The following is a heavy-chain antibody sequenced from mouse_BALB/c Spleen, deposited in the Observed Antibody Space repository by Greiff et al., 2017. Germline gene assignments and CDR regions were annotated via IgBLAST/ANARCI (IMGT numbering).Heavy chain of an antibody. CDR2: ILPGSGST. Sequence: QVQLQQSGAELMKPGASVKISCKATGYTFSSYWIEWVKQRPGHGLEWIGEILPGSGSTNYNEKFKGKATFTADTSSNTAYMQLISLTSEDSAVYYCASYYGNPWFAYWGQGTLVTVSA. V-gene: IGHV1-9*01. J-gene: IGHJ3*01. D-gene: IGHD2-1*01. CDR1: GYTFSSYW. CDR3: ASYYGNPWFAY.